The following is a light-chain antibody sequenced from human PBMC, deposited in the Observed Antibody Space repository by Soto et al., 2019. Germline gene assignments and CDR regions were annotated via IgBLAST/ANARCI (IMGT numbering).Light chain of an antibody. CDR1: QSVSSSY. CDR2: DAS. J-gene: IGKJ5*01. CDR3: QQRADWPIT. V-gene: IGKV3D-20*02. Sequence: TQSPATLSLSPGERATLSCRASQSVSSSYLAWYQQKPGQAPRLLIYDASNRVTGIPARFSGSGSGTDFTLTISSLEPDDFAVYYCQQRADWPITFGQGTRLEIK.